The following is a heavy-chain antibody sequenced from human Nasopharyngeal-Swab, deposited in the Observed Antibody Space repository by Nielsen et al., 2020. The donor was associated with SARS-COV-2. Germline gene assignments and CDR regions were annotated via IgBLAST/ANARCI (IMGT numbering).Heavy chain of an antibody. V-gene: IGHV3-48*03. Sequence: GESLKISCAASGFTFSSYEMNWVRQAPGKGLEWVSYISSSGSTIYYADSVKGRFTISRDNAKNSLYLQMNSLRAEDTAVYYCARETYSSGRYLAFDIWGQGTMVTVSS. J-gene: IGHJ3*02. CDR2: ISSSGSTI. CDR1: GFTFSSYE. D-gene: IGHD6-19*01. CDR3: ARETYSSGRYLAFDI.